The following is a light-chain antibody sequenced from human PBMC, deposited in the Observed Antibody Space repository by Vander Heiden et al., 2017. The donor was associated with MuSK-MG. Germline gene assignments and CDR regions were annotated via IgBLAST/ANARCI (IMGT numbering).Light chain of an antibody. CDR2: KAS. Sequence: DIQLTQSPSTLSASVGDRVTITCRASQNINSWLAWYQQKPGTAPKLLIYKASSLESGVPSRFSGSGYGTEFTLTISSLQPDDYASYYCQQYSRHSPDAFGQGTKVDIK. J-gene: IGKJ1*01. V-gene: IGKV1-5*03. CDR3: QQYSRHSPDA. CDR1: QNINSW.